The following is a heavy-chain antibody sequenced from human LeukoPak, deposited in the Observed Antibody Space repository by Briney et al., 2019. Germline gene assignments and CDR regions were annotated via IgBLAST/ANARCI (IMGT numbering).Heavy chain of an antibody. J-gene: IGHJ5*02. CDR3: AREGLDDSSGYYYGYNWFDP. V-gene: IGHV4-31*11. CDR1: GGSFSGYY. CDR2: IYYSGST. Sequence: SETLSLTCAVYGGSFSGYYWSWIRQHPGKGLEWIGYIYYSGSTYYNPSLKSRVTISVDTSKNQFSLKLSSVTAADTAVYYCAREGLDDSSGYYYGYNWFDPWGQGTLVTVSS. D-gene: IGHD3-22*01.